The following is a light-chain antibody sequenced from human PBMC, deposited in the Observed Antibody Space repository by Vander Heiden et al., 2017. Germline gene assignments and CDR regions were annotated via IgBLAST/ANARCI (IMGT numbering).Light chain of an antibody. Sequence: DIQMTQSPSSLSASIGDRVTITCQASHDIKNYLTWYQQKPGKAPKVLIYDASKLEIGVPSRCSGSGSAAHFTFTSSSLQPEDVATYYCQQYENLLTFGPGTKVEIK. J-gene: IGKJ3*01. V-gene: IGKV1-33*01. CDR2: DAS. CDR3: QQYENLLT. CDR1: HDIKNY.